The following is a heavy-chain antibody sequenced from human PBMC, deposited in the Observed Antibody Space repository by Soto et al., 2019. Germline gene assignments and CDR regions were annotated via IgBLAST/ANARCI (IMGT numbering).Heavy chain of an antibody. V-gene: IGHV4-59*01. CDR2: IYYSGGT. CDR3: ARANYFDY. Sequence: ETLSLTCTVSGGSISNYYWSWFRQPPGKGLEWIGSIYYSGGTNYNPSLKSRATISVDTSRNQFSLKLSSVTAADTAVYYCARANYFDYWGQGTLVTVSS. J-gene: IGHJ4*02. CDR1: GGSISNYY.